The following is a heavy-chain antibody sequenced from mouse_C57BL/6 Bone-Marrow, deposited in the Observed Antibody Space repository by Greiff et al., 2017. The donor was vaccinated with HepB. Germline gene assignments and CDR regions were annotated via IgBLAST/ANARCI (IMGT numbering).Heavy chain of an antibody. CDR2: IDPENGDT. CDR3: TGRWLLQRAYAMDY. CDR1: GFNIKDDY. D-gene: IGHD2-3*01. J-gene: IGHJ4*01. V-gene: IGHV14-4*01. Sequence: EVKLVESGAELVRPGASVKLSCTASGFNIKDDYMHWVKQRPEQGLEWIGWIDPENGDTEYASKFQGKATITADTSSNTAYLQLSSLTSEDTAVYYCTGRWLLQRAYAMDYWGQGTSVTVSS.